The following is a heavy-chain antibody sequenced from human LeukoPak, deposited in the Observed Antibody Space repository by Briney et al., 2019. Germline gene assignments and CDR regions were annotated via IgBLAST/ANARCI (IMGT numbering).Heavy chain of an antibody. CDR3: ATDQHYYGMDV. J-gene: IGHJ6*02. Sequence: ASVKVSCTVSGYTLTELSMHWVRQAPGKGLEWMGGFDPEDGETIYAQKFQGRVTMIEDTSTDTAYMELSSLRSEDTAVYYCATDQHYYGMDVWGQGTTVTVSS. V-gene: IGHV1-24*01. CDR2: FDPEDGET. CDR1: GYTLTELS.